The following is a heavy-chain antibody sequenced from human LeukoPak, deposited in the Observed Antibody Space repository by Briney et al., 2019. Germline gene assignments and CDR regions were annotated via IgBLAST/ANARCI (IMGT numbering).Heavy chain of an antibody. Sequence: GSSVKVSCKASGGTFSSYAISWVRQAPGQGLEWMGWINPNSGGTNYAQKFQGRVTMTRDTSISTAYMELSRLRSDDTAVYYCARGKARYCSSTSCYYGYWGQGTLVTVSS. J-gene: IGHJ4*02. CDR3: ARGKARYCSSTSCYYGY. D-gene: IGHD2-2*01. CDR1: GGTFSSYA. CDR2: INPNSGGT. V-gene: IGHV1-2*02.